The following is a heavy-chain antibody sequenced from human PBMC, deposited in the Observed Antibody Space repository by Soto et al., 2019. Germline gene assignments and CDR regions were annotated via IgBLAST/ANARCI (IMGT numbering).Heavy chain of an antibody. D-gene: IGHD2-21*02. CDR3: ASQGVTENFPYRAV. V-gene: IGHV3-74*01. CDR1: EFTISSYW. CDR2: INSDGSST. J-gene: IGHJ6*03. Sequence: SLRLSCAASEFTISSYWMHWVSQAPGKGLVWVSRINSDGSSTSYADSVKGRFTISRDNAKNTLYLQMNSLRAEDTAVYYCASQGVTENFPYRAVWAKGTAVPVSS.